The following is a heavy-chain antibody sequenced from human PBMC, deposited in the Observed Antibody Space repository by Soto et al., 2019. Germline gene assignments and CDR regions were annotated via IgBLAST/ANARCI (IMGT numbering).Heavy chain of an antibody. CDR2: ISAYNGNT. J-gene: IGHJ6*02. Sequence: VKVSCKASGYTLASYGISWVRQAPGQGLEWMGWISAYNGNTNYAQKLQGRVTMTTDTSTSTAYMGLRSLRSDDTAVYYCARVLQPLGSSTSGGYGMDDWGQGTRVTVSS. CDR1: GYTLASYG. CDR3: ARVLQPLGSSTSGGYGMDD. V-gene: IGHV1-18*01. D-gene: IGHD2-2*01.